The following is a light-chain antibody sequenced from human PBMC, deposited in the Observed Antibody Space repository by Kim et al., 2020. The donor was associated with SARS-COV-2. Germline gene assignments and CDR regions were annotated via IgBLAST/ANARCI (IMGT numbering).Light chain of an antibody. CDR2: YDS. CDR1: NSGSRS. Sequence: APGKTGEITCGGSNSGSRSVHWYQQRPRQAPVLVIYYDSDRPSGVPERFSGSNSGNTATLTISRVEAGDEADYYCQVWDSSSDHPVFGGGTQLTVL. V-gene: IGLV3-21*04. J-gene: IGLJ2*01. CDR3: QVWDSSSDHPV.